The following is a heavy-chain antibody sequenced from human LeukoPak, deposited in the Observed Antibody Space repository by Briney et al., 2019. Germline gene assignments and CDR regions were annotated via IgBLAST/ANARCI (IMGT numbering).Heavy chain of an antibody. CDR3: ARASYYYDSSGYYYFDY. V-gene: IGHV4-31*03. Sequence: SQTLSLTCTVSGGSISSGGYYWSWIRQRPGKGLEWIGYIYYSGSTYYNPSLKSRVTISVDTSKNQFSLKLSSVTAADTAVYYCARASYYYDSSGYYYFDYWGQGTLVTVSS. CDR2: IYYSGST. CDR1: GGSISSGGYY. J-gene: IGHJ4*02. D-gene: IGHD3-22*01.